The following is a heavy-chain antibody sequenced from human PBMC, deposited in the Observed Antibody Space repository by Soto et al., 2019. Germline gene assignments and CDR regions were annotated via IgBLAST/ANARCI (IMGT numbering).Heavy chain of an antibody. D-gene: IGHD6-13*01. Sequence: QVQLQQWGAGLLKPSETLSLTCAVYGGSFSGYYWSWIRQPTGKGLEGIGEINHSGSTNYNPSLRSRVTISVYTSKNQFSLKLSSVTAADTAVYYCARGGIAAAGNDYWGQGTLVTVSS. CDR3: ARGGIAAAGNDY. CDR1: GGSFSGYY. CDR2: INHSGST. J-gene: IGHJ4*02. V-gene: IGHV4-34*01.